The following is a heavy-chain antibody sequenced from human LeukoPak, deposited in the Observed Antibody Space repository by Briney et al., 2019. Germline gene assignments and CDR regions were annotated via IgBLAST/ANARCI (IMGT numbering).Heavy chain of an antibody. V-gene: IGHV3-7*03. CDR3: VRNLAVAGTCFDS. CDR2: IKQDGSDR. CDR1: GFTFGNYW. D-gene: IGHD6-19*01. J-gene: IGHJ4*02. Sequence: PGGSLRLSCAASGFTFGNYWMSWVRQAPGTGLEWVANIKQDGSDRNYVTSVRGRFTISRDNAESSLFLQMNSLRAEDTAVYYCVRNLAVAGTCFDSWGQGTLVTVSS.